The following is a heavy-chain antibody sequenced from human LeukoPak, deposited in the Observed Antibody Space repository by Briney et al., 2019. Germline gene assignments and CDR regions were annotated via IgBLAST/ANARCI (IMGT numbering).Heavy chain of an antibody. J-gene: IGHJ5*02. CDR1: GYSFTSYW. CDR2: IYPGDSDT. CDR3: ARHLVNNGYSSSWYLRVGWFDP. V-gene: IGHV5-51*01. D-gene: IGHD6-13*01. Sequence: GESLKISCKGSGYSFTSYWIGWVRQMPGKGLEWMGIIYPGDSDTRYSPSFQGQVTISADKSISTAYLQWSSLKASDTAMYYCARHLVNNGYSSSWYLRVGWFDPWGQGTLVTVSS.